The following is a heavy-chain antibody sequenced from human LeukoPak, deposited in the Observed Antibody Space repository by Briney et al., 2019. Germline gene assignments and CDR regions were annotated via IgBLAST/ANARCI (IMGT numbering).Heavy chain of an antibody. J-gene: IGHJ5*02. CDR1: GFIFNTFG. D-gene: IGHD3-10*01. CDR2: IRSDGSLD. V-gene: IGHV3-30*02. Sequence: GGSLRLSCAASGFIFNTFGRHWVRQAPGKGLEWVAFIRSDGSLDYYADSVTGRFTISRDNSRNTLYLQMNFLRTEDTAVYFCANSGGVGELLSWFDPWGQGTLVTVSS. CDR3: ANSGGVGELLSWFDP.